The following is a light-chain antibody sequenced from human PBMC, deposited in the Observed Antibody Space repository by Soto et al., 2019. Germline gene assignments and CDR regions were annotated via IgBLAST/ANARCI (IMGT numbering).Light chain of an antibody. V-gene: IGLV1-44*01. Sequence: QSVLTQSPSASATPGQRVTISCSGSSSNICSNPVHWYQQLPGSAHKLLIHNNHQRPAGVPDRFCASESGTSASLPIGVLQFEDEDDYYCASWDGSIGGVLFGGGTKLTVL. J-gene: IGLJ2*01. CDR3: ASWDGSIGGVL. CDR2: NNH. CDR1: SSNICSNP.